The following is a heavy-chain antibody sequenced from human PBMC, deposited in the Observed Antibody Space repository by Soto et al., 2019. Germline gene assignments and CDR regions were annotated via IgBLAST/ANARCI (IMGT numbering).Heavy chain of an antibody. J-gene: IGHJ6*02. CDR2: INHSGST. Sequence: PSETLSLTCAVYGGSFSGYYWSWIRQPPGKGLEWFGEINHSGSTNYNPSLKSRVTISVDTSKNQFSLKLSSVTAADTAVYYCARLPKVRVAATDYYYYYGMDVWGQGTTVTVSS. D-gene: IGHD2-15*01. CDR3: ARLPKVRVAATDYYYYYGMDV. CDR1: GGSFSGYY. V-gene: IGHV4-34*01.